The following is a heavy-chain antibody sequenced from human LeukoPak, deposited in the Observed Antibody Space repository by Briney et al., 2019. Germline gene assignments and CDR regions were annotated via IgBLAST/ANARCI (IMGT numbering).Heavy chain of an antibody. D-gene: IGHD3-22*01. V-gene: IGHV3-53*04. CDR3: ARIRLDYSETRIDSFDI. J-gene: IGHJ3*02. CDR2: IYSGGST. Sequence: GGSLRLSCAASGFIVSSNYMSWVRQAPGKGLEWVSSIYSGGSTHYADPVKGRYTISRHNPNTLCLQMNSLKTEDTAVYYCARIRLDYSETRIDSFDIWGQGTMVTVSS. CDR1: GFIVSSNY.